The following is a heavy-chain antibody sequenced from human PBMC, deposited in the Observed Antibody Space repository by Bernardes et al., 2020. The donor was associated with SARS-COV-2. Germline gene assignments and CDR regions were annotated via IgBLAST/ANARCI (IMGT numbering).Heavy chain of an antibody. CDR1: GYTFTGYQ. Sequence: ASVKVSCKASGYTFTGYQMHWVRQAPGQGLEWMGRINPNSGGTFYAQKFQGRVTMTRDTSINTAYMELSGLRSDDSAVYYCARAHVMTIDSWFDPWGQGTLAT. D-gene: IGHD3-3*01. V-gene: IGHV1-2*06. CDR3: ARAHVMTIDSWFDP. J-gene: IGHJ5*02. CDR2: INPNSGGT.